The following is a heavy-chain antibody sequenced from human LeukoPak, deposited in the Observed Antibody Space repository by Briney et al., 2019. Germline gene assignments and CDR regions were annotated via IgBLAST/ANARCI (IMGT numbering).Heavy chain of an antibody. CDR3: ARDRNYYDSSGYHRVDY. D-gene: IGHD3-22*01. Sequence: LSGGSLRLSCAASGFTFNTYWMSWVRQAPGKGLEWVANIRQDGSDKYYVDSLKGRFTISRDNAKNSLYLQMNSLRAEDTAVYYCARDRNYYDSSGYHRVDYWGQGTLVTVSS. CDR1: GFTFNTYW. CDR2: IRQDGSDK. V-gene: IGHV3-7*01. J-gene: IGHJ4*02.